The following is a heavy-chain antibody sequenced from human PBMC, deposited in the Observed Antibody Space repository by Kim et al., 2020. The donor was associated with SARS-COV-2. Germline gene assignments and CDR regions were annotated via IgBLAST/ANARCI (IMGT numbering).Heavy chain of an antibody. D-gene: IGHD6-13*01. J-gene: IGHJ6*02. Sequence: ASVKVSCKASGYTFTSYGISWVRQAPGQGLEWMGWISAYNGNTNYAQKLQGRVTMTTDTSTSTAYMELRSLRSDDTAVYYCARTIAAAPQNYYGMDVWGQGTTVTVS. CDR3: ARTIAAAPQNYYGMDV. CDR1: GYTFTSYG. CDR2: ISAYNGNT. V-gene: IGHV1-18*01.